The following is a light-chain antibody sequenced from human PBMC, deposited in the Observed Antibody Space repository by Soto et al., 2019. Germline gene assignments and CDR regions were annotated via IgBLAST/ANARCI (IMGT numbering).Light chain of an antibody. V-gene: IGKV3-20*01. CDR2: GSS. Sequence: EIVLTQSPGTLSLSPGERATLSCRASQSVSGIYLAWYQQKPAQSPRLLIYGSSDRATGIPDRFSGSGSGTDFTLTITRVEPEDFAVYYCQQYGSSPPYTFGQGTKLEIK. CDR1: QSVSGIY. CDR3: QQYGSSPPYT. J-gene: IGKJ2*01.